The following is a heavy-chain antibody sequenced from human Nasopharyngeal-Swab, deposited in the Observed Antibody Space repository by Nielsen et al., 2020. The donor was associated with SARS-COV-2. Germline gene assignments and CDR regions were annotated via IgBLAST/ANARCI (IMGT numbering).Heavy chain of an antibody. J-gene: IGHJ5*02. Sequence: SETLSLTCSVSGGSISSSSYYWGWIRQPPGKGLEWLGDIYYSGSTYDNPSLKSRVTISVDTSKNQFSLKLSSVTAADTAVYYCARRYSSGWYAEAWFDPWGQGTLVTVSS. D-gene: IGHD6-19*01. V-gene: IGHV4-39*01. CDR3: ARRYSSGWYAEAWFDP. CDR1: GGSISSSSYY. CDR2: IYYSGST.